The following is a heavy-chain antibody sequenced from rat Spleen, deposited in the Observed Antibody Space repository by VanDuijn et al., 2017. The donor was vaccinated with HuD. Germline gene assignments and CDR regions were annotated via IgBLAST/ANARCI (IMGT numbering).Heavy chain of an antibody. J-gene: IGHJ2*01. Sequence: EVQLVESGGGLVQPGRSLKISCAASGFIFSDFHLAWVRQAPTKGLEWVATIVYDGTRTYFRDSVKGRFTLSRDNTKSTLYLQMDSLRSEDTATYYCATQSIIRVPLFDYWGQGVMVTVSS. D-gene: IGHD4-3*01. CDR1: GFIFSDFH. CDR2: IVYDGTRT. CDR3: ATQSIIRVPLFDY. V-gene: IGHV5S10*01.